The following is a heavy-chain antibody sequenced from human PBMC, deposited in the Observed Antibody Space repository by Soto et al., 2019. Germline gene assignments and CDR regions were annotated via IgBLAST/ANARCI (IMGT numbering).Heavy chain of an antibody. CDR2: FDPEDGET. CDR3: ATVPTRNGTDVWDY. V-gene: IGHV1-24*01. D-gene: IGHD4-4*01. CDR1: GYTLTELS. J-gene: IGHJ4*02. Sequence: ASVKVSCKVSGYTLTELSMHWVRQAPGKGLEWMGGFDPEDGETIYAQKFQGRVTMTEDISTDTAYMELSSLRSEDTAVYYCATVPTRNGTDVWDYWCQGTLVPVSS.